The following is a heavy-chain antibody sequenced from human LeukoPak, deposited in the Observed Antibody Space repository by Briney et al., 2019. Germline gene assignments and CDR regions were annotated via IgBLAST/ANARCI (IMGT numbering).Heavy chain of an antibody. D-gene: IGHD3-9*01. Sequence: GGSLRLSCAASGFTFSSYSMNWVRQAPGKGLEWVSYISSSSSTIYYADSVKGRSTISRDNAKNSLYLQMNSLRAEDTAVYYCARDLAGGYDILTGYSNWFDPWGQGTLVTVSS. J-gene: IGHJ5*02. CDR3: ARDLAGGYDILTGYSNWFDP. CDR2: ISSSSSTI. V-gene: IGHV3-48*01. CDR1: GFTFSSYS.